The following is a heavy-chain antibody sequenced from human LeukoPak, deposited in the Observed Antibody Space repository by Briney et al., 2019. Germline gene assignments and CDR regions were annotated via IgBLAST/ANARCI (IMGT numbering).Heavy chain of an antibody. J-gene: IGHJ4*02. V-gene: IGHV3-30*03. CDR1: GFTFSSYG. Sequence: GGSLRLSCAASGFTFSSYGMHWVRQAPGKGLEWVAVISYDGSNKYYADSVKGRFTISRDNSKNTLYLQMNSLRAEDTAVYYCARDSGSYSFDYWGQGTLVTVSS. CDR3: ARDSGSYSFDY. CDR2: ISYDGSNK. D-gene: IGHD1-26*01.